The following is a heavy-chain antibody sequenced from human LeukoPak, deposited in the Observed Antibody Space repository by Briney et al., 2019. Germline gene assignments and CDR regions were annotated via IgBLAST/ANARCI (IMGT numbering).Heavy chain of an antibody. CDR3: AREDWNYGLAY. V-gene: IGHV4-30-2*01. CDR2: IYHSGST. D-gene: IGHD1-7*01. CDR1: GGSISSGGYY. Sequence: SETLSLTCTVSGGSISSGGYYWSWIRQPPGKGLEWIGYIYHSGSTYYNPSLKSRVTISVDRSKNQFSLKLSSVTAADTAVYYCAREDWNYGLAYWGQGTLVTVSS. J-gene: IGHJ4*02.